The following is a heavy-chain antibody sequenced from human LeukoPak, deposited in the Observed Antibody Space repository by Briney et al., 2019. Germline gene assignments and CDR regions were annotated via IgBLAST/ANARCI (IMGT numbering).Heavy chain of an antibody. CDR1: GGSISTYY. Sequence: SETLSLTCTVSGGSISTYYWNWIRQPPGKGLEWIGYIYYSGSTNYNPSLKSRVTISVHTSKNQFSLKLSSVTAADTAVYYCARETSQKGAHYMDVWGKGTTVTISS. D-gene: IGHD3-16*01. V-gene: IGHV4-59*01. J-gene: IGHJ6*03. CDR3: ARETSQKGAHYMDV. CDR2: IYYSGST.